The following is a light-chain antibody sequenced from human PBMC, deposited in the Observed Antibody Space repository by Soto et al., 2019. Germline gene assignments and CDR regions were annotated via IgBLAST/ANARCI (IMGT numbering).Light chain of an antibody. CDR3: QQYGSSPPWT. CDR1: QSVSSN. J-gene: IGKJ1*01. CDR2: GAS. V-gene: IGKV3-20*01. Sequence: EIVMTQSPATLSVSPGERATLSCRARQSVSSNLAWYQQKPGQAPRLLIYGASSRATGIPDRFSGSGSGTDFTLTISRLEPEDFAVYYCQQYGSSPPWTFGQGTKVDIK.